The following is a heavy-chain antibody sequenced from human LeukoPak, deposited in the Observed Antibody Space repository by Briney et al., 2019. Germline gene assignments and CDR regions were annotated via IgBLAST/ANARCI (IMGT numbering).Heavy chain of an antibody. CDR2: IYYSGST. Sequence: SETLSLTCTVSGGSISSYYWSWIRQPPGKGLEWIGYIYYSGSTNYNPSLKSRVTISVDTSKNQFSLKLSSVTAADTAVYYCARVHDTSGYYFYFDYWGQGTLVTVSS. V-gene: IGHV4-59*01. J-gene: IGHJ4*02. CDR1: GGSISSYY. CDR3: ARVHDTSGYYFYFDY. D-gene: IGHD3-22*01.